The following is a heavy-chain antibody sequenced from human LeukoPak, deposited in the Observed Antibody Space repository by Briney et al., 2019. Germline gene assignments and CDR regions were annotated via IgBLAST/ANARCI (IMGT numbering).Heavy chain of an antibody. CDR1: GFTFSSYE. CDR3: ARGSFWALDY. V-gene: IGHV3-48*03. CDR2: IGSSGGTI. J-gene: IGHJ4*02. D-gene: IGHD7-27*01. Sequence: GALRLSCAASGFTFSSYEMNWVRQPPGKGLEWVSYIGSSGGTIYYADSVKGRFTISRDNAKNSLYLQMNSLRAEDTAVYYCARGSFWALDYWGQGTLVTVSS.